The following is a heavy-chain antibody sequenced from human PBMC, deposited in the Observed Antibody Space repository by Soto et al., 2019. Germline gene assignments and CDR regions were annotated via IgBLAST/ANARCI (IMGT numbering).Heavy chain of an antibody. CDR3: ARETYRYSGYAQTDDAFDI. CDR2: ISSSSSYI. D-gene: IGHD5-12*01. Sequence: GRSLRLSCAASGFTFSSYSMNWVRQAPGKGLEWVSSISSSSSYIYYADSVKGRFTISRDNAKNSLYLQMNSLRAEDTAVYYCARETYRYSGYAQTDDAFDIWGQGTMVTVSS. J-gene: IGHJ3*02. V-gene: IGHV3-21*01. CDR1: GFTFSSYS.